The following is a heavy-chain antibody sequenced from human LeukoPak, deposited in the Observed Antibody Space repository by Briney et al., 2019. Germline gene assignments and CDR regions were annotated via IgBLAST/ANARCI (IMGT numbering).Heavy chain of an antibody. D-gene: IGHD4-11*01. J-gene: IGHJ4*02. Sequence: PSETLSLTCTVSGYSISSGYYWGWIRQPPGKGLEWIGSIYHSGSTYYNPSLKSRVTISVDTSKNQFSLKLSSVTAADTAVYYCARYYSNYEFYFDYWGQGTLVTVSS. CDR3: ARYYSNYEFYFDY. CDR1: GYSISSGYY. CDR2: IYHSGST. V-gene: IGHV4-38-2*02.